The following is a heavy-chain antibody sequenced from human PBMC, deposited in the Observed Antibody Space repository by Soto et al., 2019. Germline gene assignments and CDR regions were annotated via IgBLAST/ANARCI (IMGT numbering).Heavy chain of an antibody. V-gene: IGHV1-18*01. CDR1: GYTFTSYG. CDR2: ISAYNGNT. CDR3: ARSEEERFGELSPNDY. D-gene: IGHD3-10*01. Sequence: ASVKVSCKASGYTFTSYGISWVRQAPGQGLEWMGWISAYNGNTNYAQKLQGRVTMTTDTSTSTAYMELRSLRSDDTAVYYCARSEEERFGELSPNDYWGQGTLVTVSS. J-gene: IGHJ4*02.